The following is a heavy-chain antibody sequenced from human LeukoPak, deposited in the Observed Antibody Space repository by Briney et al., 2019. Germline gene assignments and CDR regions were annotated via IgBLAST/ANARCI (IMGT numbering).Heavy chain of an antibody. CDR3: ARAVRGVVVVPAATIGRDYYYYMDV. J-gene: IGHJ6*03. V-gene: IGHV1-69*04. CDR1: GGTFSSYA. D-gene: IGHD2-2*01. Sequence: VKVSCKASGGTFSSYAISWVRQAPGQGLEWMGRIIPILGIANYAQKFQGRVTITADKSTSTAYMELSSLRSEDTAVYYCARAVRGVVVVPAATIGRDYYYYMDVWGKGTTVTVSS. CDR2: IIPILGIA.